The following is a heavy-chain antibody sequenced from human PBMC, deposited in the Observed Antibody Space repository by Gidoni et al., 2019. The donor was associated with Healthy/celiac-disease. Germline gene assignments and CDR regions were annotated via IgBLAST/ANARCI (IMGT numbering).Heavy chain of an antibody. CDR3: ASYCSGGSCYLGVDAFDI. CDR2: IIPIFGTA. Sequence: QVQLVQSGAEVKKPGSSVKVSCKASGGTFSSYAISWVRQAPGQGLEWMGGIIPIFGTANYAQKCQGRVTITADESTSTAYMELSSLRSEDTAVYYCASYCSGGSCYLGVDAFDIWGQGTMVTVSS. V-gene: IGHV1-69*01. J-gene: IGHJ3*02. D-gene: IGHD2-15*01. CDR1: GGTFSSYA.